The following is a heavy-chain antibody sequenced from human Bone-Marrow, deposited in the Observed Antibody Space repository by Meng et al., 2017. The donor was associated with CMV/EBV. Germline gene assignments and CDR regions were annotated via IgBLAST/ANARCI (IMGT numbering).Heavy chain of an antibody. J-gene: IGHJ4*02. CDR1: AGTLSSYA. V-gene: IGHV1-8*02. D-gene: IGHD3-10*01. Sequence: AAVKVSCKAAAGTLSSYAISWVRQAPGQGLEWMGWMNPNSGNTGYAQKFQGRVTMTRNTSISTAYMELSSLRSEDTAVYYGARVPAYYYGSGIQTLFDYWGQGTLVTVSS. CDR2: MNPNSGNT. CDR3: ARVPAYYYGSGIQTLFDY.